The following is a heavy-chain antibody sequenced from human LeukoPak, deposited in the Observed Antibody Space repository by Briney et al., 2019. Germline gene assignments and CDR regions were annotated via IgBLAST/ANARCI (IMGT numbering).Heavy chain of an antibody. D-gene: IGHD1-7*01. J-gene: IGHJ5*02. CDR1: AFTFTNSW. CDR3: VRGTRLADR. Sequence: GGSLRLSCVASAFTFTNSWMSWVRQAPGKGLEWVADIKPDGSDTGYVDSVKGRLTISRDKAKNSLYLQMDSLRVEDTAVYYCVRGTRLADRWGQGTLVTVSS. CDR2: IKPDGSDT. V-gene: IGHV3-7*01.